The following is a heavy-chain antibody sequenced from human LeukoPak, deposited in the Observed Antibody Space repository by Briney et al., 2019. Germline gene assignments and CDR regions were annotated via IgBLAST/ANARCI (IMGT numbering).Heavy chain of an antibody. CDR1: GYTFTGYY. J-gene: IGHJ6*04. D-gene: IGHD5-18*01. CDR3: ARAGRQLDTAKSVYYGMDV. Sequence: AASVKVSCKASGYTFTGYYMHWVRQAPGQGLEWMGWINPNSGGTNYAQKFQGWVTMTRDTSISTAYMELSRLRSDDTAVYYCARAGRQLDTAKSVYYGMDVWGKGTTVTVSS. V-gene: IGHV1-2*04. CDR2: INPNSGGT.